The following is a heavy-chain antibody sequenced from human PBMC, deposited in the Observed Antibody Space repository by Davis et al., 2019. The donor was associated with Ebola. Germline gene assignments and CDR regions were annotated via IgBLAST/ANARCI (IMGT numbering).Heavy chain of an antibody. CDR1: GYTFTSYY. J-gene: IGHJ5*02. D-gene: IGHD6-6*01. V-gene: IGHV1-46*01. CDR3: ARENLGEQLVGGSWFDP. Sequence: AASVKVSCKASGYTFTSYYMHWVRQAPGQGLEWMGIINPSGGSTSYAQKFQGRVTMTRDTSTSTVYMELSSLRSEDTAVYYCARENLGEQLVGGSWFDPWGQGTLVTVSP. CDR2: INPSGGST.